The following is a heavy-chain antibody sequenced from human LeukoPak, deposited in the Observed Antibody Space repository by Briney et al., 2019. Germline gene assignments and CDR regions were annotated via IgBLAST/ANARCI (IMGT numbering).Heavy chain of an antibody. Sequence: GKSLRLSCAASGFTFSSIAMHWVRQAPGMGLEWVAVISYDGSTTYYADSVKGRFTISRDNSKNTLYLQMNSLRAEDTAVYYCAKDPGGYSGYDAFDYWGQGTLVTVSS. CDR1: GFTFSSIA. J-gene: IGHJ4*02. V-gene: IGHV3-30-3*01. CDR3: AKDPGGYSGYDAFDY. D-gene: IGHD5-12*01. CDR2: ISYDGSTT.